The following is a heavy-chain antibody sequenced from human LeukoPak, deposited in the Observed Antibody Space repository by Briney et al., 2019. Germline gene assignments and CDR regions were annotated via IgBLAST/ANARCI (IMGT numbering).Heavy chain of an antibody. V-gene: IGHV3-30*18. CDR1: GFTFSSYG. Sequence: GGSLRLSCAASGFTFSSYGMHWVRQAPGKGLEWVAVISYDGSNKYYADSVKGRFTISRDNSKNTLYLQMNSLRAEDTAVYYCAKGSPHLETAMANAFDIWGQGTMVTVSS. J-gene: IGHJ3*02. CDR3: AKGSPHLETAMANAFDI. CDR2: ISYDGSNK. D-gene: IGHD5-18*01.